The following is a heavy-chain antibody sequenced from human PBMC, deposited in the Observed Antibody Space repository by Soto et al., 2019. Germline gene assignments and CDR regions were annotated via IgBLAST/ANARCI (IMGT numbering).Heavy chain of an antibody. CDR3: ARQRDGYNSFDY. V-gene: IGHV4-39*01. CDR2: IYYSGST. Sequence: SETLSLTCTVSGGSISSSSYYWGWIRQPPGKGLEWIGSIYYSGSTYYNPSLKSRVTISVDTSKNQFSLKLGSVTAADTAVYYCARQRDGYNSFDYWGQGTLVTVSS. D-gene: IGHD5-12*01. J-gene: IGHJ4*02. CDR1: GGSISSSSYY.